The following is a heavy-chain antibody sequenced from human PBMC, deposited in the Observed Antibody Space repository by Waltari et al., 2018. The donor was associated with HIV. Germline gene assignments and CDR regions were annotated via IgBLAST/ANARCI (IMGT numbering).Heavy chain of an antibody. V-gene: IGHV4-4*02. J-gene: IGHJ5*02. CDR3: VRVMSGDYRSSWIDP. D-gene: IGHD4-17*01. CDR1: GGSISSYNW. Sequence: QVQLQESGPGLLEPSATLSLTCAVSGGSISSYNWWTWVRQAPGKGLEWIGEMYHSGSTNYNPSLKSRVTISIDKSKNQFSLRLTSVTAADTAVYYCVRVMSGDYRSSWIDPWGRGTLVTVSS. CDR2: MYHSGST.